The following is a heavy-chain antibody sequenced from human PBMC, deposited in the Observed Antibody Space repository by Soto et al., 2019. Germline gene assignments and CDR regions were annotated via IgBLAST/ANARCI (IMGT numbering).Heavy chain of an antibody. CDR3: ARSGCTNGVCYTYYYYGMDV. V-gene: IGHV1-46*01. CDR1: GYTFTSYY. D-gene: IGHD2-8*01. CDR2: INPSGGST. J-gene: IGHJ6*02. Sequence: QVQLVQSGAEVKKPGASVKVSCKASGYTFTSYYMHWVRQAPGQGLEWLGIINPSGGSTSYAQKFQVRVTMTRDTSTSKVYMELSSLRSEDTAVYYCARSGCTNGVCYTYYYYGMDVWGQGTTVTVSS.